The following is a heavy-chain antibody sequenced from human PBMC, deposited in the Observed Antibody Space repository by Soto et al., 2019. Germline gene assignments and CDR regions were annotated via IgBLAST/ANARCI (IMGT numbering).Heavy chain of an antibody. D-gene: IGHD5-18*01. CDR1: GYTFTSYA. Sequence: VASVKVSCKASGYTFTSYAMHWVRQAPGQRLDWMGWINAGNGNTKYSQKFQGRVTITRDTSASTAYMELSSLRSEDTAVYYCARLDTAMDEYYYCYYGMDVWG. V-gene: IGHV1-3*01. CDR3: ARLDTAMDEYYYCYYGMDV. CDR2: INAGNGNT. J-gene: IGHJ6*02.